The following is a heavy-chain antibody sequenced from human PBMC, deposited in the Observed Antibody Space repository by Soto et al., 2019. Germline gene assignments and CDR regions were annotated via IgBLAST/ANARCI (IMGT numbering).Heavy chain of an antibody. Sequence: GSLRLSCAASGFTFSSYSMNWVRQAPGKGLEWVSSISSSSSYIYYADSVKGRFAISRDNAKNSLYLQMNSLRAEDTAVYYCARRRREGSYGMDVWGQGTTVTVSS. CDR1: GFTFSSYS. CDR2: ISSSSSYI. CDR3: ARRRREGSYGMDV. J-gene: IGHJ6*02. V-gene: IGHV3-21*01.